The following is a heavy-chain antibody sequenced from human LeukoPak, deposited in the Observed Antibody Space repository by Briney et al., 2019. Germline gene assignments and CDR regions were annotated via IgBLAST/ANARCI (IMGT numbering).Heavy chain of an antibody. CDR2: ITSSGFTT. J-gene: IGHJ4*02. D-gene: IGHD2-15*01. CDR3: ARGYCSGGSCYFLIAFDY. Sequence: GGSLRLSCAASGFTFSSYAMSWVRQAPGEGLEWVSYITSSGFTTYYADSVRGRFTISRDNAKNSLYLQMNSLRAEDTAVYYCARGYCSGGSCYFLIAFDYWGQGTLVTVSS. V-gene: IGHV3-48*03. CDR1: GFTFSSYA.